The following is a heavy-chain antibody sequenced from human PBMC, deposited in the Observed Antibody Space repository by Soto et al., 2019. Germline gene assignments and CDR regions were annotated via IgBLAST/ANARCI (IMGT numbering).Heavy chain of an antibody. CDR2: FDPEFGEI. D-gene: IGHD6-19*01. Sequence: GASVKVSCKVSGYTLTELSMHWVRQAPGKGLEWMGGFDPEFGEIIYAQKFQGRLTMTEDTSTDTAYMELSSLRSEDTAVYYCAREDYSSGSAGTFHQWGQGTLVTVSS. CDR1: GYTLTELS. V-gene: IGHV1-24*01. CDR3: AREDYSSGSAGTFHQ. J-gene: IGHJ1*01.